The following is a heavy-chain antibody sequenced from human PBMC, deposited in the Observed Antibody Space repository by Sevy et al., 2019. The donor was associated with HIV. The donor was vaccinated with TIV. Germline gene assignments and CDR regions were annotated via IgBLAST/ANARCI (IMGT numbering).Heavy chain of an antibody. CDR2: IKEDGGEK. D-gene: IGHD3-22*01. CDR3: ARDPYYYDSSAYFGAFDI. CDR1: GFTFSNCW. J-gene: IGHJ3*02. Sequence: GESLKISCAASGFTFSNCWMSWVRQAPGKGLEWVANIKEDGGEKQYVDSVKGRFTISRDNAKNSLFLQMSSLRAEDTAVYYCARDPYYYDSSAYFGAFDIWGQGTVVTVSS. V-gene: IGHV3-7*01.